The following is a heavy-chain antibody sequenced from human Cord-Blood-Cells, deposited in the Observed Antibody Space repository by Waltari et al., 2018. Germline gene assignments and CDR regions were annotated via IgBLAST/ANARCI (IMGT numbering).Heavy chain of an antibody. V-gene: IGHV1-69*09. CDR2: TIPILGIA. CDR1: GGTFSSYA. CDR3: GRQHVGYSSSFAGP. Sequence: QVQLVQSGAEVKKPGSSVKVSCKASGGTFSSYAIRWVRQAPGQGLEWMRRTIPILGIANYAQEFQGRVTITADKSTSTAYMELSSLRCEDTAVYYCGRQHVGYSSSFAGPWGQGTLVTVSS. J-gene: IGHJ5*02. D-gene: IGHD6-13*01.